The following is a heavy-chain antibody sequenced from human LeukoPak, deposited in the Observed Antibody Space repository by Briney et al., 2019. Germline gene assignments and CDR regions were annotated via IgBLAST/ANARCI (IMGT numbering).Heavy chain of an antibody. J-gene: IGHJ3*02. CDR3: ARDSKIGAFDI. Sequence: PSQTLSLTCTVSGGSISSGSYYWSWIRQPAGKGLEWIGSIYYSGSTYYNPSLKSRVTISVDTSKNQFSLKLSSVTAADTAVYYCARDSKIGAFDIWGQGTMVTVSS. CDR2: IYYSGST. D-gene: IGHD2/OR15-2a*01. V-gene: IGHV4-39*07. CDR1: GGSISSGSYY.